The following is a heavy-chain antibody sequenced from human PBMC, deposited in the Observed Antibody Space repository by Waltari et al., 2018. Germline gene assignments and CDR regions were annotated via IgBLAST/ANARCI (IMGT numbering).Heavy chain of an antibody. CDR3: AKRGSSSPRTYYFPY. J-gene: IGHJ4*02. D-gene: IGHD6-6*01. CDR2: FSGSSGST. CDR1: GFTFSSYA. Sequence: VQLLESGGGLVQPGGSLRLSCAASGFTFSSYAMSWVRQAPGKGLEWVSIFSGSSGSTYSAGSVTGPFTITRDNSKNTLYLQINSLRGEDTAVYYCAKRGSSSPRTYYFPYWGQGTLVTVSS. V-gene: IGHV3-23*01.